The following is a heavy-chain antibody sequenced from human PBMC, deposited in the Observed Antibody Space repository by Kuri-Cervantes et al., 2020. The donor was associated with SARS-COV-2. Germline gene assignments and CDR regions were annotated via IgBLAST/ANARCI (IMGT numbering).Heavy chain of an antibody. CDR3: ATLTGTTLTVSNYYYYGMDV. CDR2: ISSSGNTI. J-gene: IGHJ6*02. Sequence: GESLKISCGGTGFTFSDYYMSWIRQAPGKGLEWLSYISSSGNTIYYADSVKGRFTISRDNAKNPLYLQMNSLRAEDTAVYYCATLTGTTLTVSNYYYYGMDVWGQGTTVTVSS. D-gene: IGHD1-20*01. V-gene: IGHV3-11*04. CDR1: GFTFSDYY.